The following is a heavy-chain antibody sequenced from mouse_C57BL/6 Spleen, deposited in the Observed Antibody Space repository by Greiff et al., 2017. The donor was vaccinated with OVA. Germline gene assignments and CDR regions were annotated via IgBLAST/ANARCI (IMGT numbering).Heavy chain of an antibody. Sequence: QVQLQQSGTELVKPGASVKLSCKASGYTFTSYWMPWVKQRPGQGLEWIGNINPSNGGTNYNETFKSKATLTVDKSASTAYMQLSSLTSEDSAVYYGARGDFITTVYAMDYWGQGTSVTVSS. D-gene: IGHD1-1*01. J-gene: IGHJ4*01. CDR3: ARGDFITTVYAMDY. CDR2: INPSNGGT. CDR1: GYTFTSYW. V-gene: IGHV1-53*01.